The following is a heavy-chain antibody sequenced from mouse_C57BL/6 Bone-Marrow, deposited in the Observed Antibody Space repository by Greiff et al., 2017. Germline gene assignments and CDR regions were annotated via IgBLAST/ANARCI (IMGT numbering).Heavy chain of an antibody. CDR2: ISSGSSTI. CDR3: ARPDDYAWFAY. D-gene: IGHD2-4*01. CDR1: GFTFSDYG. J-gene: IGHJ3*01. Sequence: EVKLVESGGGLVKPGGSLKLSCAASGFTFSDYGMHWVRQAPEKGLEWAAYISSGSSTIYYADTVKGRFTISRDNAKTTLFLQMTSLRSEDTAMYYCARPDDYAWFAYWGQGTLVTVSA. V-gene: IGHV5-17*01.